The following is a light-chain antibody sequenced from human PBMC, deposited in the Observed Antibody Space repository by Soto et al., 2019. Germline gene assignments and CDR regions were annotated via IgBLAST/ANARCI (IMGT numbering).Light chain of an antibody. J-gene: IGLJ2*01. Sequence: QSALTQPASVSGSPGQSITISCTGTSSDVGGYNFVSWYQKHPGKPPKFIIYDVRNRPSGVSNRFSGSRSGNTASLTISGLQAEDEADYYCSSYTSTNTVIFGGGTKLTVL. CDR1: SSDVGGYNF. V-gene: IGLV2-14*03. CDR2: DVR. CDR3: SSYTSTNTVI.